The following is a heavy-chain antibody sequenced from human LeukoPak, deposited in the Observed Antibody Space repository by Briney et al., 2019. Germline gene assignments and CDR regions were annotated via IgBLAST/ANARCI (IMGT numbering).Heavy chain of an antibody. V-gene: IGHV3-64*01. CDR1: GLTLSNYA. D-gene: IGHD3-10*01. CDR3: ARDGWFGEAYSYYYYMDV. J-gene: IGHJ6*03. CDR2: ISRNGDST. Sequence: GGSLRLSCAASGLTLSNYAIHWVRQAPGKGLEYDSAISRNGDSTFYANSVEGRFTISRDNSKNTLYLQMGSLRTEDMAVYYCARDGWFGEAYSYYYYMDVWGKGTTVTVSS.